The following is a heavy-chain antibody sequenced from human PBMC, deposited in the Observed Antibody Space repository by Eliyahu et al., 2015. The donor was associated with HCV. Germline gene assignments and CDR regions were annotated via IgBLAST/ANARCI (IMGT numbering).Heavy chain of an antibody. V-gene: IGHV3-48*01. D-gene: IGHD3-3*01. CDR2: ISGGTPTI. CDR1: GVTFSNYN. Sequence: EVQLVESGGGLVQPGESLRLSCAASGVTFSNYNMNWVRQAPGKGLEWVSYISGGTPTIHYADSVKGRFTISRDNARNSMFLQMNSLRADDTAVYYCARDRRFSFDDWGQGTLVTVSS. J-gene: IGHJ4*02. CDR3: ARDRRFSFDD.